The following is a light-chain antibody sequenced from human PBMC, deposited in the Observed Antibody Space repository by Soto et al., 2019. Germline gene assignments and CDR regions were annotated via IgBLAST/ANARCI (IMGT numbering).Light chain of an antibody. Sequence: DIVWTQSPATRGLTLGRAATRYCMASQSVSSYLAWYQQKPGQAPRLLIYDASNRATGIPARFSGSGSGTDFTLSIMSLDPEDLAVYYCQQRSNWPSISVGQGTRLEIK. V-gene: IGKV3-11*01. CDR2: DAS. CDR1: QSVSSY. J-gene: IGKJ5*01. CDR3: QQRSNWPSIS.